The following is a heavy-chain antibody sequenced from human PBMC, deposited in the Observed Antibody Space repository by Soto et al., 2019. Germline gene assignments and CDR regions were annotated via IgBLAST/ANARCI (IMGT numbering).Heavy chain of an antibody. V-gene: IGHV4-31*03. CDR2: IYYSGST. Sequence: QVQLQESGPGLVKPSQTLSLTCTVSGGSISSGGYYWSWIRQHPGKGLEWIGYIYYSGSTYYNPSIKSRVTISVDTSNNQFSLKLSSVTAADTAVYYCARSGILVPDAIPPAVWGRGTLVTVSS. D-gene: IGHD2-2*01. CDR3: ARSGILVPDAIPPAV. J-gene: IGHJ4*02. CDR1: GGSISSGGYY.